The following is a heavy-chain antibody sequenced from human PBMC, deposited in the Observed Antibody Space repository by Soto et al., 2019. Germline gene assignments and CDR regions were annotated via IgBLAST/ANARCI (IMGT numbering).Heavy chain of an antibody. J-gene: IGHJ6*02. CDR2: MYYTGST. CDR1: GGSISNSY. CDR3: ARDPKYDILTGSDYYYAMGV. V-gene: IGHV4-59*01. D-gene: IGHD3-9*01. Sequence: PSETLSLTCTVSGGSISNSYWSWIRQPPGKGLEWIGYMYYTGSTSYNPSLKSRVTISVDRSKNQFSLKLSSVTAADTAVYYCARDPKYDILTGSDYYYAMGVWGQGTTVTVSS.